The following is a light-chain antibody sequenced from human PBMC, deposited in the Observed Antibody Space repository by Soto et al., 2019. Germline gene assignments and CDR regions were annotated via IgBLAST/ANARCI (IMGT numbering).Light chain of an antibody. J-gene: IGKJ1*01. V-gene: IGKV1-5*03. CDR1: QGIRND. Sequence: DIQLTQSPSFLSASVGDRVTITCRASQGIRNDLGWYQQKPGKAPKLLIYKASSLESGVPSRFSGSGSGTEFTLTISSLQPDDFATYYCQQYNSLVAFGQGTKVDI. CDR3: QQYNSLVA. CDR2: KAS.